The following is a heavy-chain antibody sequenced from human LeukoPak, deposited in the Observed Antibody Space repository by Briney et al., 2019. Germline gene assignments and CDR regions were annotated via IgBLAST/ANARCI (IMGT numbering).Heavy chain of an antibody. D-gene: IGHD3-3*01. CDR2: IIPILGIA. J-gene: IGHJ4*02. Sequence: GASVKVSCKASGGTFSSYTTSWVRQAPGQGLEWMGRIIPILGIANYAQKFQGRVTITADKSTSTAYMELSSLRSEDTAVYYCARDRFVDYDFWSGYYPPAEIDYWGQGTLVTVSS. V-gene: IGHV1-69*04. CDR3: ARDRFVDYDFWSGYYPPAEIDY. CDR1: GGTFSSYT.